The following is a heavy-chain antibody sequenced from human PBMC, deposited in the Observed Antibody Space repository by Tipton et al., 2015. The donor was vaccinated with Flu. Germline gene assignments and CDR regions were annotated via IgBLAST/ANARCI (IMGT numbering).Heavy chain of an antibody. CDR1: GYSFTTYW. J-gene: IGHJ3*02. Sequence: QLVQSGAGVKKPGESLRISCKGSGYSFTTYWIGWVRHMPGRGLEWMGMINPGDSDLRYNPSFEGQDTISADKSISTAYLQWSSLKASVPAMYFCARYHFETGGYYSGAFDIWGQGAMVTVSS. CDR3: ARYHFETGGYYSGAFDI. D-gene: IGHD3-3*01. V-gene: IGHV5-51*01. CDR2: INPGDSDL.